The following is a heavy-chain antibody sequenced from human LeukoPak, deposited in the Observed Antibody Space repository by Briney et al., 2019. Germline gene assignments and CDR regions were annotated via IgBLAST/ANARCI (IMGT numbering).Heavy chain of an antibody. J-gene: IGHJ4*02. V-gene: IGHV3-64*01. Sequence: GGSLRLSCAASGFTFSSYAMHWVRQAPGKGLEYVSAISSNGGSTYYANSVKGRFTISRDNSKNTLYLQMGSLRAEDMDVYYCARGLGDYGDYAIDCWGQGTLVTVSS. CDR1: GFTFSSYA. CDR2: ISSNGGST. D-gene: IGHD4-17*01. CDR3: ARGLGDYGDYAIDC.